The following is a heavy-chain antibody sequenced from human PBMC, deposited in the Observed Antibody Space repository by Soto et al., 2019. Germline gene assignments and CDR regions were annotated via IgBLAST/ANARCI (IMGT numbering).Heavy chain of an antibody. V-gene: IGHV1-69*08. J-gene: IGHJ4*02. D-gene: IGHD5-12*01. CDR2: IIPPLDTT. CDR3: VRNSHIGSTVSGYDGIDY. CDR1: GGTFSDDI. Sequence: QVQLVQSGAEVKKPGSSVKVSCKTSGGTFSDDIITCVRQAPGQGLEWMGRIIPPLDTTNYAQKFQGRVTMTAHKSTGTADMELNSLRSEETAVYYCVRNSHIGSTVSGYDGIDYWGQGTLVTVSS.